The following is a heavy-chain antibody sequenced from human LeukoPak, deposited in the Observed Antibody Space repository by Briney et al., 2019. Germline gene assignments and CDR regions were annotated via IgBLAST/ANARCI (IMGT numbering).Heavy chain of an antibody. CDR1: GFTFSSYG. CDR3: AKQAYCSSTSCYIGRRLDY. CDR2: IWYDGSNK. V-gene: IGHV3-33*06. J-gene: IGHJ4*02. Sequence: PGGSLRLSCAASGFTFSSYGMHWVRQAPGKGLEWEAVIWYDGSNKYYADSVKGRFTISRDNSKNTLYLQMNSLRAEDTAVYYCAKQAYCSSTSCYIGRRLDYWGQGTLVTVSS. D-gene: IGHD2-2*02.